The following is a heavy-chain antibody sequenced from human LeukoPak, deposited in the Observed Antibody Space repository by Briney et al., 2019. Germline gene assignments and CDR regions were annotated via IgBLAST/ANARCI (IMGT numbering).Heavy chain of an antibody. CDR3: ARELSLGATRHFDY. J-gene: IGHJ4*02. Sequence: SETLSLTCSVSGGSINSYYWSWIRQPPGKGLEWLGNLYYSGSTNYNPSLKSRVTISVDTSKNQFSLKLSSVTSADTAVYYCARELSLGATRHFDYWGQGTLVTVSS. V-gene: IGHV4-59*01. CDR2: LYYSGST. CDR1: GGSINSYY. D-gene: IGHD1-26*01.